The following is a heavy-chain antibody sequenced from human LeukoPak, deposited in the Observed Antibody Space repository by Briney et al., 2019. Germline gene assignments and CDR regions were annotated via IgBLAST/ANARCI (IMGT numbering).Heavy chain of an antibody. D-gene: IGHD1-26*01. J-gene: IGHJ4*02. CDR1: GGSISSYY. CDR3: ARAPQWELNFDY. Sequence: PSETLSLTCTVSGGSISSYYWSWLRQPPGKGLEWIGRIYTSGSTNYNPSLKSRVTISVDTSKNQFSLKLSSVTAADTAVYYCARAPQWELNFDYWGQGTLVTVSS. V-gene: IGHV4-4*08. CDR2: IYTSGST.